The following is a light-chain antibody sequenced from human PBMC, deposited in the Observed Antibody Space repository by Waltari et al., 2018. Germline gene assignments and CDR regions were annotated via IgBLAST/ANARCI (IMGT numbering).Light chain of an antibody. V-gene: IGLV1-44*01. CDR3: GAWDDSLNGRV. J-gene: IGLJ2*01. CDR1: SSNIGNNN. CDR2: LTP. Sequence: QSVLTQPPSVSGTPGQSVTISCSGSSSNIGNNNVNWYQQFPGAAPTLLTSLTPPRPSGLPGRFSGSKSGTSASLAISRLQSEDEADYYCGAWDDSLNGRVFGGGTKLTVL.